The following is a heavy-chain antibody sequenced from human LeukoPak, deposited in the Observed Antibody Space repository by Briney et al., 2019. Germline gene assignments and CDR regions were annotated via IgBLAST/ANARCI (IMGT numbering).Heavy chain of an antibody. CDR2: INKDGSDT. CDR3: ARGGAVADDY. J-gene: IGHJ4*02. D-gene: IGHD6-19*01. CDR1: GFTFSNYW. Sequence: GSLRLSCAASGFTFSNYWMHWVRQAPGKGLVWVSRINKDGSDTRYADSVRGRFTISRDNAKNTVSLQMDSLRAEDTAVYYCARGGAVADDYWGQGALVTVSS. V-gene: IGHV3-74*01.